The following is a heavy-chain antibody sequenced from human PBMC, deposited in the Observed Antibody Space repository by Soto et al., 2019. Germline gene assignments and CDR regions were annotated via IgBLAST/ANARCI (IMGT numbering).Heavy chain of an antibody. Sequence: ASVKVSCKASGYTFTSYYMHWVRQAPGQGLEWMGWINPNSGGTNYAQKFQSWVTMTRDTSISTAYMELSRLRSDDTAVYYCARSQAEWELLRTDAFDIWGQGTMVTVSS. V-gene: IGHV1-2*04. CDR1: GYTFTSYY. D-gene: IGHD1-26*01. J-gene: IGHJ3*02. CDR2: INPNSGGT. CDR3: ARSQAEWELLRTDAFDI.